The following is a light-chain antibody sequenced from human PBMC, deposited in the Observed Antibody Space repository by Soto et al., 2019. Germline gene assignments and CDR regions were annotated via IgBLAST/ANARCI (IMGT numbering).Light chain of an antibody. CDR3: QKYDNLPPGT. Sequence: DIQMTQSPSSLSASVGDRVTITCQASQDISNYLNWYQQKPGKAPKLLIYDASNLETGVPSRFRGSGSGTDFTSTISSLQPEDIPRYNCQKYDNLPPGTFGQGTKREIK. CDR2: DAS. V-gene: IGKV1-33*01. CDR1: QDISNY. J-gene: IGKJ2*02.